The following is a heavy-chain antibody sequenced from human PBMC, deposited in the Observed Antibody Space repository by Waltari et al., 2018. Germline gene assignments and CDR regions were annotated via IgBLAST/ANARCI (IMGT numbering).Heavy chain of an antibody. CDR3: ATSSD. D-gene: IGHD6-19*01. J-gene: IGHJ4*02. V-gene: IGHV4-39*07. CDR2: IYYGGST. CDR1: GGSVSSSTYY. Sequence: QLQLQESGPGLVKPSETLSLTCTVSGGSVSSSTYYWGWLRQPPGKGLEWIGSIYYGGSTYYNPSLKSRVTISVDTSISTAYMELSRLRSDDTAVYYCATSSDWGQGTLVTVSS.